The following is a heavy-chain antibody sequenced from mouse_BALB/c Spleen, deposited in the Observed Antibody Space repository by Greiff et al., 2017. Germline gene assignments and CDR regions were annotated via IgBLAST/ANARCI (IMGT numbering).Heavy chain of an antibody. V-gene: IGHV14-3*02. D-gene: IGHD4-1*01. CDR2: LDPANGNT. Sequence: VQLQQSGAELVKPGASVKLSCTASGFNIKDTYMHWVKQRPEQGLEWIGRLDPANGNTKYDPKFQGKATITADTSSNTAYLQLSSLTSEDTAVYYCARGGLGSWFAYWGQGTLVTVSA. CDR3: ARGGLGSWFAY. J-gene: IGHJ3*01. CDR1: GFNIKDTY.